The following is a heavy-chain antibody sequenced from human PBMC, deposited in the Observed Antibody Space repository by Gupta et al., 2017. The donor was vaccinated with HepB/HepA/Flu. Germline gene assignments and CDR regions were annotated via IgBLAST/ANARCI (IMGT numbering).Heavy chain of an antibody. CDR3: ARGPPFDI. V-gene: IGHV3-48*02. J-gene: IGHJ3*02. Sequence: EVQVVESGGGLVQPGGFLRLSCVASGFNFNNYNMTWVRQAPGKGLEWVSNISSGTNTMYYADSVKGRFTISRDNTKNSLYLQMNSLRDEDTAEYYCARGPPFDIWGQGTMVTVSS. CDR1: GFNFNNYN. CDR2: ISSGTNTM.